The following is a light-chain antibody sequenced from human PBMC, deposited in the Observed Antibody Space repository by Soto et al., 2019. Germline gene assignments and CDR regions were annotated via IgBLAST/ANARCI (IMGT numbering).Light chain of an antibody. CDR1: NIGSRS. CDR2: YDR. J-gene: IGLJ2*01. CDR3: QVWDSGSGHRV. V-gene: IGLV3-21*04. Sequence: SYELTQPPSVSVAPGRTATITCWGNNIGSRSVHWYQQMSGQAPLLVIYYDRDRPSGIPERFSGSNSGNTATLTINRVEAGDEADYYCQVWDSGSGHRVFGGGTKVTV.